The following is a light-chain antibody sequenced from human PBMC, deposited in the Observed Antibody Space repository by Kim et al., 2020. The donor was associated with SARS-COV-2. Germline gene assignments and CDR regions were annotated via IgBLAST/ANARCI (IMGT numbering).Light chain of an antibody. CDR3: SSYTSSSTYV. J-gene: IGLJ1*01. Sequence: GQSMTIACPGTSSDVGGYNYVSWYQQHPGKAPKLMIYDVSNRPSGVSNRFSGSKSGNTASLTISGLQAEDEADYYCSSYTSSSTYVFGTGTKVTVL. CDR1: SSDVGGYNY. V-gene: IGLV2-14*03. CDR2: DVS.